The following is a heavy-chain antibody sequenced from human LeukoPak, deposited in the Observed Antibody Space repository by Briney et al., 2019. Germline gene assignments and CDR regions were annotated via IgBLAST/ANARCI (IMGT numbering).Heavy chain of an antibody. CDR1: GDSFSSSSSA. D-gene: IGHD3-16*01. CDR3: VRGGHFDY. J-gene: IGHJ4*02. Sequence: SQTLSLTCAISGDSFSSSSSAWTWVRQSPSRGLGWLGRTYYRSKWYNDYAESVKSRIAINPDTSKNQFSLHLNSVTPEDTAVYYCVRGGHFDYWGQGTLVTVSS. V-gene: IGHV6-1*01. CDR2: TYYRSKWYN.